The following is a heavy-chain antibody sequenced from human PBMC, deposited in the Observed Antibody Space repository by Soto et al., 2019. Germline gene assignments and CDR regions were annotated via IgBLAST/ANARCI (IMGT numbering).Heavy chain of an antibody. CDR1: GRSLNTYY. Sequence: QVQLQESGPGLVEPSVTLSLSCTVSGRSLNTYYWSWIRQPPGKGLEMLGHIYYTGRTSYNPSLQHLVTMSVDTSKSHFALRLTSVTAADTAVYYCARGGDFWSGYAPQRNWFDSWGQGTLVTVSS. CDR3: ARGGDFWSGYAPQRNWFDS. CDR2: IYYTGRT. D-gene: IGHD3-3*01. J-gene: IGHJ5*01. V-gene: IGHV4-59*01.